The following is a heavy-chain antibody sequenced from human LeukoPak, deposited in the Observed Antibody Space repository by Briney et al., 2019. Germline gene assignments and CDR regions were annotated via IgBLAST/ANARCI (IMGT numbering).Heavy chain of an antibody. V-gene: IGHV4-59*01. CDR1: GGSISSYY. CDR2: IYYSGST. D-gene: IGHD5-24*01. CDR3: ARGQLAKRWLQYPRYFDY. Sequence: SETLSLTCTVSGGSISSYYWSWIRQPPGKGLEWIGYIYYSGSTNYNPSLKSRVTISVDTSKNQFSLKLSSVTAADTAVYYCARGQLAKRWLQYPRYFDYWGQGTLVTVSS. J-gene: IGHJ4*02.